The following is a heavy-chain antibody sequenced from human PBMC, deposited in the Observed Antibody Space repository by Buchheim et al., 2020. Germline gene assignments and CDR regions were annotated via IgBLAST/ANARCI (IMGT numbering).Heavy chain of an antibody. CDR2: IYHSETT. D-gene: IGHD3-22*01. CDR3: ARGMNHYDSTPPWFDP. J-gene: IGHJ5*02. Sequence: QVQLQESGPGLVKPSETLSLTCTVSGDSISGSDEYWSWLCQPPGKGLEWIAYIYHSETTYYNPSLGSRIVISVVMSKTQFSLRVSSVTAADTAVYYCARGMNHYDSTPPWFDPWGRGTL. CDR1: GDSISGSDEY. V-gene: IGHV4-30-4*01.